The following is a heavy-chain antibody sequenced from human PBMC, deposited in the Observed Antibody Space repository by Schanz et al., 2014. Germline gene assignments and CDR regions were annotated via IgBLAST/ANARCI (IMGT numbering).Heavy chain of an antibody. CDR2: ISPNSGDT. CDR3: ARENKDYDSILNKFFHYGLDL. Sequence: QVQLVQSGAEMKKPGSSVRVSCKASGGTFSSYTISWVRQAPGQGLEWMGRISPNSGDTHSAQKFQGRVTMTWDRSISTANMELSRLRSDDTAVYYCARENKDYDSILNKFFHYGLDLWGQGTTVTVSS. D-gene: IGHD3-3*02. V-gene: IGHV1-2*06. J-gene: IGHJ6*02. CDR1: GGTFSSYT.